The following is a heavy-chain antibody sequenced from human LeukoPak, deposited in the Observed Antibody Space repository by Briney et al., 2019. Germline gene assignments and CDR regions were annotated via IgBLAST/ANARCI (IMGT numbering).Heavy chain of an antibody. CDR2: IYHSGST. V-gene: IGHV4-30-2*01. CDR3: ASEVAAADTRSYCHYYYMDV. Sequence: PSQTLSLTCAVSGGSISSGGYSWSWIRQPPGKGLEWIGYIYHSGSTYYNPSLKSRVTISVDRSKNQFSLKLSSVTAADTAVYYCASEVAAADTRSYCHYYYMDVWGKGTTVTVSS. J-gene: IGHJ6*03. CDR1: GGSISSGGYS. D-gene: IGHD6-13*01.